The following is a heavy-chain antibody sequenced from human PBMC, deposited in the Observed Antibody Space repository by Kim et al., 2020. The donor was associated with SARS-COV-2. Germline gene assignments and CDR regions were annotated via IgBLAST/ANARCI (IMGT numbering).Heavy chain of an antibody. CDR3: ARGHRVVVAALDY. D-gene: IGHD2-15*01. Sequence: SETLSLTCAVSGGSISSGGYSWSWIRQPPGKGLEWIGYIYHSGSTYYNPSLKSRVTISVDRSKNQFSLKLSSVTAADTAVYYCARGHRVVVAALDYWGQGTLVTVSS. CDR1: GGSISSGGYS. J-gene: IGHJ4*02. CDR2: IYHSGST. V-gene: IGHV4-30-2*01.